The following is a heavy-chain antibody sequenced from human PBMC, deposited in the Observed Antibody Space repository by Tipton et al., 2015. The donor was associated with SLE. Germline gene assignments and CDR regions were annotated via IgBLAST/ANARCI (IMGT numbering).Heavy chain of an antibody. J-gene: IGHJ4*02. D-gene: IGHD2-21*02. CDR3: AKDRGYCRGDGCLCDF. Sequence: SLRLSCAASGFIFSSYGMHWVRQAPGKGLEWVAVIWYDGSNKYYADSVKGRFTISRDNSKNTLYLQMNSLRAEDTAVYYCAKDRGYCRGDGCLCDFWGQGTLVPVTS. CDR1: GFIFSSYG. V-gene: IGHV3-33*06. CDR2: IWYDGSNK.